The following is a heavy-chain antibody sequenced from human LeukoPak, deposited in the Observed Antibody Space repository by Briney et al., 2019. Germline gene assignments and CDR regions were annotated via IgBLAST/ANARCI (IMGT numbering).Heavy chain of an antibody. Sequence: PGGSLRLSCAASGFTVSSNCMRWVRQAPGKGLEWVSILYSGGSPYYANAVKGRFTISRDNSKNTLYLQMNSLRPEDTAVYYCARGGALDIWGQGTMVTVSS. CDR1: GFTVSSNC. V-gene: IGHV3-66*02. D-gene: IGHD3-16*01. J-gene: IGHJ3*02. CDR3: ARGGALDI. CDR2: LYSGGSP.